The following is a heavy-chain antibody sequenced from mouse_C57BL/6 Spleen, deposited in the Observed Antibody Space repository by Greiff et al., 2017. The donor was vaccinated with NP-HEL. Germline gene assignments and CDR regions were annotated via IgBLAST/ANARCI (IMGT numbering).Heavy chain of an antibody. J-gene: IGHJ4*01. CDR1: GYTFTDYE. CDR2: IDPETGGT. Sequence: QVQLQQSGAELVRPGASVTLSCKASGYTFTDYEMHRVKQTPVHGLEWIGAIDPETGGTAYNQKFKGKAILTADKSSSTAYMELRSLTSEDSAVYYCTRSPYAMDYWGQGTSVTVSS. V-gene: IGHV1-15*01. CDR3: TRSPYAMDY.